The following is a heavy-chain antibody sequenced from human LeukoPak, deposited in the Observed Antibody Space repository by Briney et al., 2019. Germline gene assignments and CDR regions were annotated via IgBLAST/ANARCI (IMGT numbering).Heavy chain of an antibody. D-gene: IGHD1-26*01. CDR2: INPSGGST. CDR1: GYTFTSYY. J-gene: IGHJ4*02. Sequence: ASVKVSCKASGYTFTSYYMHWVRQAPGQGLEWMGIINPSGGSTGYAQKLQGRVTMTTDTSTSTAYMELRSLRSDDTAVYYCAREDVVGATGGDYWGQGTLVTVSS. V-gene: IGHV1-46*01. CDR3: AREDVVGATGGDY.